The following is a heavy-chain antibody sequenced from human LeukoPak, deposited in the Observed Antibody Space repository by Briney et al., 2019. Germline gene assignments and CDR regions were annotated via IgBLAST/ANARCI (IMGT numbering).Heavy chain of an antibody. Sequence: GGSLRLSCGAWGFTLRSYAVSRVRRARGRGGEWVSAISGSGGSTNDADTVKGRFTIARDKPKNTMYLQMNSLRAEDTAVYYCARMIPPFDYWGQGTLVTVSS. CDR1: GFTLRSYA. CDR3: ARMIPPFDY. CDR2: ISGSGGST. J-gene: IGHJ4*02. V-gene: IGHV3-23*01. D-gene: IGHD3-22*01.